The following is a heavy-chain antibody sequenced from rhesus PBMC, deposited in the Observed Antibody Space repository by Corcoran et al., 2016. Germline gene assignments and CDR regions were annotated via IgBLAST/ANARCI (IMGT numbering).Heavy chain of an antibody. Sequence: QVQLQESGPGVVKPSETLSLTCAVSGGSISDSYRWSWIRQPPGKGLEWIRYIYGSSTIPNYNPSLKIRVTMSKYKSKNQFSLKLSSVTAADTAVYYCARGSYYYSGSYYYVEYGLDSWGQGVVVTVSS. CDR3: ARGSYYYSGSYYYVEYGLDS. CDR1: GGSISDSYR. D-gene: IGHD3-16*01. J-gene: IGHJ6*01. V-gene: IGHV4S10*01. CDR2: IYGSSTIP.